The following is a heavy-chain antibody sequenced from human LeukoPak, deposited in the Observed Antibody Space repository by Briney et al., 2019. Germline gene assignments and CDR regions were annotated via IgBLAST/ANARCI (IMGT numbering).Heavy chain of an antibody. Sequence: AGGSLRLSCAASGFTLSSYDMSWVRQAPGKRLEWVSAISGGGGTTYYADSVKGRFTISRDNSKNTLFLQMNSLRAEDTAVYYCAKDSGLYTSGYYGQWGQGTLVTVSS. CDR1: GFTLSSYD. CDR3: AKDSGLYTSGYYGQ. J-gene: IGHJ4*02. V-gene: IGHV3-23*01. CDR2: ISGGGGTT. D-gene: IGHD3-22*01.